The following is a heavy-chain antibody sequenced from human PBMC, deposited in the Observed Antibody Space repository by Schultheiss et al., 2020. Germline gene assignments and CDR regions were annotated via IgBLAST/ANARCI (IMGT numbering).Heavy chain of an antibody. CDR1: GFTFSSYE. V-gene: IGHV3-7*01. CDR3: ARVGPVVTLDY. Sequence: GGSLRLSCAASGFTFSSYEMNWVRQAPGKGLEWVANIKQDGSEKYYVDSVKGRFTISRDNAKNSLYLQMNSLRAEDTAVYYCARVGPVVTLDYWGQGTLVTVS. D-gene: IGHD4-23*01. J-gene: IGHJ4*02. CDR2: IKQDGSEK.